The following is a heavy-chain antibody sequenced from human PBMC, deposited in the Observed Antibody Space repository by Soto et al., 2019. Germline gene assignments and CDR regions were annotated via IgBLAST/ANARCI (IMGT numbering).Heavy chain of an antibody. CDR2: ISSSSSYI. V-gene: IGHV3-21*01. CDR3: ARVRYGDLYYYYYYGMDA. D-gene: IGHD4-17*01. CDR1: GFTFSSYS. Sequence: GGSLRLSCAASGFTFSSYSMNWVRQAPGKGLEWVSSISSSSSYIYYADSVKGRFTISRDNAKNSLYLQMNSLRAEDTAVYYCARVRYGDLYYYYYYGMDAWGQGTTVTVSS. J-gene: IGHJ6*02.